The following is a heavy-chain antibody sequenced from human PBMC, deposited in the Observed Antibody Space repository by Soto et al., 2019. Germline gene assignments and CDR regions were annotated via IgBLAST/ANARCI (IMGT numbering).Heavy chain of an antibody. V-gene: IGHV3-30*18. Sequence: QVQLVESGGGVVQPGRSLRLSCAASGFTFSSYGMHWVRQAPGKGLEWVAVISYDGSNKYYADSVKGRFTISRDNSKNTLYLQMNSLRAEDTAVYYCAKEGHDRDSGYDYYGMDVWGQGTTVTVSS. CDR3: AKEGHDRDSGYDYYGMDV. J-gene: IGHJ6*02. D-gene: IGHD1-26*01. CDR2: ISYDGSNK. CDR1: GFTFSSYG.